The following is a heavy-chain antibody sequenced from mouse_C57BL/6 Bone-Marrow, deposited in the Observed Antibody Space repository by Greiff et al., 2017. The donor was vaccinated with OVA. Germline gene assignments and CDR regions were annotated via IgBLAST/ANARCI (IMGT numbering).Heavy chain of an antibody. J-gene: IGHJ3*01. Sequence: EVKLMESGGDLVKPGGSLKLSCAASGFTFSSYGMSWVRQTPDKRLEWVATISSGGSYTYYPDSVKGRFTISRDNAKNTLYLQMSSLKSEDTAMYYCARQSSSGYVWFAYWGQGTLVTVSA. CDR1: GFTFSSYG. D-gene: IGHD3-2*02. CDR2: ISSGGSYT. CDR3: ARQSSSGYVWFAY. V-gene: IGHV5-6*01.